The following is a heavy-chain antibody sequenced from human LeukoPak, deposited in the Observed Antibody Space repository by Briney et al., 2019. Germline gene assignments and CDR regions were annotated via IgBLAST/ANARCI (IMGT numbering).Heavy chain of an antibody. CDR3: AKDYYYGSGSYYAPDRYYFDY. CDR1: GFTFSSYG. CDR2: IRYDGSNK. V-gene: IGHV3-30*02. J-gene: IGHJ4*02. D-gene: IGHD3-10*01. Sequence: GGSLRLSCAASGFTFSSYGMHWVRQAPGKGLDWVAFIRYDGSNKYYADSVKGRFTISRDNSKNTLYLQMNSLRAEDTAVYYCAKDYYYGSGSYYAPDRYYFDYWGQGTLVTVSS.